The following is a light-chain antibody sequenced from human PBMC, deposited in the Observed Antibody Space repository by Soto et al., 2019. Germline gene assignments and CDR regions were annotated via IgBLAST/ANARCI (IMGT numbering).Light chain of an antibody. CDR3: QQYDNYKPLT. CDR2: DAS. J-gene: IGKJ4*01. Sequence: DMQLTQSHSTLSASVGERVTLTCLASQSISSWLAWYQQKPGKAPKLLIFDASSLESGTPSRFSGRRSGTQFTLTINGLQPDDFATYYCQQYDNYKPLTFGGGTKVDIK. V-gene: IGKV1-5*01. CDR1: QSISSW.